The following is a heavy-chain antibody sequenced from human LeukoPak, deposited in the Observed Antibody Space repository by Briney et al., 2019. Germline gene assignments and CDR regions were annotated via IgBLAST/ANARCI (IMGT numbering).Heavy chain of an antibody. CDR1: GFTFSSFY. D-gene: IGHD2/OR15-2a*01. CDR3: GRAGSFSPIEY. J-gene: IGHJ4*02. Sequence: GGSLRLSCVVSGFTFSSFYMNWVRQAPGKGLEWVANINQDGSEKYYVDSVEGRFTISRDNAKDSLYLQMNSLKTEDTALYYCGRAGSFSPIEYWGQGTLVTVSS. CDR2: INQDGSEK. V-gene: IGHV3-7*03.